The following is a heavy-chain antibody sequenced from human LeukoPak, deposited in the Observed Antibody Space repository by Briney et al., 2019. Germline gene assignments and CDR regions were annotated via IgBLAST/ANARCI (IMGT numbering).Heavy chain of an antibody. D-gene: IGHD1-14*01. J-gene: IGHJ6*02. Sequence: PAGGSLRLSCAASVFTVSSNYMSWVRQAPGKGLEWVSVIYSGGSTYYADSVKGRFTISRDNSKNTLYLQMNSLRAEDTAVYYCARAVFIPNRLDVWGQGTTVTVSS. CDR1: VFTVSSNY. V-gene: IGHV3-53*01. CDR3: ARAVFIPNRLDV. CDR2: IYSGGST.